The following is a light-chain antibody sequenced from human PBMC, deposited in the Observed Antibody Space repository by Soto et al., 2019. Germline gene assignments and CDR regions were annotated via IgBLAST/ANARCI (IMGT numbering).Light chain of an antibody. Sequence: DIQMTQSPSSLSASVGDRVTISCRASQNMRNYLNWYRQKPGKAPECLIYIGSSAESGASSRFSGSGFGTDFTLTIKSLQPEDFGVYYCQQSYTLPYTFGQGTSLDVK. CDR3: QQSYTLPYT. CDR1: QNMRNY. V-gene: IGKV1-39*01. CDR2: IGS. J-gene: IGKJ2*01.